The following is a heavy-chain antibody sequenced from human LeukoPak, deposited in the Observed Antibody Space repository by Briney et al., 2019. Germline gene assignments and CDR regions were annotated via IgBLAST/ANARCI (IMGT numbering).Heavy chain of an antibody. CDR3: ARVNWLPPLYYYYYGMDV. J-gene: IGHJ6*02. CDR1: GGSFSGYY. Sequence: SETLSLTCAVYGGSFSGYYWSWIRQPPGKGLEWIGEINHSGSTNHNPSLKSRVTISVDTSKNQFSLKLSSVTAADTAVYYCARVNWLPPLYYYYYGMDVWGQGTTVTVSS. CDR2: INHSGST. V-gene: IGHV4-34*01. D-gene: IGHD3-9*01.